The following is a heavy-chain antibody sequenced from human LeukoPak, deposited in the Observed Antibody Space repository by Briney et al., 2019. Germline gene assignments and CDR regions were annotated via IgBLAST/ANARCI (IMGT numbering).Heavy chain of an antibody. Sequence: SETPSLTCTVSGASISSYYWSWIRQPPGKGLEWIGDIYYSGSIKYNPSLKSRVTMSVDTSKNQFSLKLSSVTAADMAIYYCARENPSGYYNRPIDYWGQGTLVTVSS. J-gene: IGHJ4*02. CDR3: ARENPSGYYNRPIDY. V-gene: IGHV4-59*01. CDR2: IYYSGSI. D-gene: IGHD3-22*01. CDR1: GASISSYY.